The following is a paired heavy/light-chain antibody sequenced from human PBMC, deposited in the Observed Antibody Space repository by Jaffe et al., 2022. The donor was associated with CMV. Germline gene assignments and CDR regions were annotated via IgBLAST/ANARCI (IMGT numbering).Light chain of an antibody. CDR2: SNN. J-gene: IGLJ3*02. Sequence: QSVLTQPPSVSGTPGQRVTISCSGSSSNIGTNTVNWHQQLPGTAPKLLIHSNNQRPSGVPDRFSGSKSGTSASLAISGLLSEDEADYYCVVWDDSLKGWVFGGGTKLTVV. CDR3: VVWDDSLKGWV. V-gene: IGLV1-44*01. CDR1: SSNIGTNT.
Heavy chain of an antibody. Sequence: QVQLRQSGPGLVKPSQPLSLTCAISGDSVSSNSAAWHWIRQSPSRGLEWLGRTYYRSKWYRDYAVSVKSRIIINPDTSKNQFYLQLNSVTPEDTAVFYCARVSSSGALDVWGQGTTVTVSS. CDR3: ARVSSSGALDV. CDR2: TYYRSKWYR. D-gene: IGHD6-6*01. V-gene: IGHV6-1*01. J-gene: IGHJ6*02. CDR1: GDSVSSNSAA.